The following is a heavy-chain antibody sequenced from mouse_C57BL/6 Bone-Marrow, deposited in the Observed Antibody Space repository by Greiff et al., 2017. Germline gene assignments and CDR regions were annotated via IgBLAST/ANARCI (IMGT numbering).Heavy chain of an antibody. CDR3: TREVTTVVAEDYFDY. Sequence: EVQLQESGEGLVKPGGSLKLSCAASGFTFSSYAMSWVRQTPEKRLEWVAYISSGGDYIYYADTVKGRFTISRDNARNTLYLQMSSLKSEDTAMYYCTREVTTVVAEDYFDYWGQGTTLTVSS. D-gene: IGHD1-1*01. CDR1: GFTFSSYA. J-gene: IGHJ2*01. CDR2: ISSGGDYI. V-gene: IGHV5-9-1*02.